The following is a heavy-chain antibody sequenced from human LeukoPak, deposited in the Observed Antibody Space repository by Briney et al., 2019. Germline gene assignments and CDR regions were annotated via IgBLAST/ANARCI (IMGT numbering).Heavy chain of an antibody. CDR3: ARVGAPGVFTGYFDY. CDR2: IKQDGSEK. V-gene: IGHV3-7*01. Sequence: PGGSLRLSCAASGFTFSSYWMSWVRQAPGKGLEWVANIKQDGSEKYYVDSVKGRFTISRDNAKNSLYLQMNSLRAEDTAVYYCARVGAPGVFTGYFDYWGQGTLVTVSS. J-gene: IGHJ4*02. CDR1: GFTFSSYW. D-gene: IGHD3-10*01.